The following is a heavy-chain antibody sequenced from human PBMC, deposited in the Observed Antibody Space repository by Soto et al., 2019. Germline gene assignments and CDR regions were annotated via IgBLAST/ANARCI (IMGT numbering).Heavy chain of an antibody. Sequence: LRLSCTDSGFSFNTYVMDWVRQAPGKGLEWVARILYDGSKEDYADPVKGRFTISRDNSKNTLYLQMDRLRVEDTAVYFCAKGLALMADHWGQGTPVTVSS. CDR1: GFSFNTYV. J-gene: IGHJ4*02. D-gene: IGHD2-21*01. CDR2: ILYDGSKE. V-gene: IGHV3-30*18. CDR3: AKGLALMADH.